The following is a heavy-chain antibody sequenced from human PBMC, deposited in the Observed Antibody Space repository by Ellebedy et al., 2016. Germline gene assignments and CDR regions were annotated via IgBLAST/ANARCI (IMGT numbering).Heavy chain of an antibody. J-gene: IGHJ4*02. Sequence: ESLKISCIVSGGSITSNNHYWDWIRQSPGRGLEWIASVYYSGITHYNPSLKSRVPLSVDTSKNQFSLRLTSVTAADTAVYYCARGGDEALADALDNWGQGTLVTVSS. CDR1: GGSITSNNHY. D-gene: IGHD3-3*02. CDR3: ARGGDEALADALDN. V-gene: IGHV4-39*07. CDR2: VYYSGIT.